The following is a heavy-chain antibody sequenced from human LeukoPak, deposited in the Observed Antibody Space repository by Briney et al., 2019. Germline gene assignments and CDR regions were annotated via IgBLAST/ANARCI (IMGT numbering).Heavy chain of an antibody. CDR3: AREGYDILTGPGKDAFDI. CDR1: GYTFISYV. Sequence: ASVKVSCKASGYTFISYVIHWVRQAPGQRLECMGWINTGNGNTKYSQKFQDRVTFTRDTSASTAYMELSSLRSEDTAVYYCAREGYDILTGPGKDAFDIWGQGTMVTVSS. D-gene: IGHD3-9*01. J-gene: IGHJ3*02. CDR2: INTGNGNT. V-gene: IGHV1-3*04.